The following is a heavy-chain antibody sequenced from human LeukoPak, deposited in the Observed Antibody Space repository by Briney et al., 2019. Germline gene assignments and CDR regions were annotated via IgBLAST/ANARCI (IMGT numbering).Heavy chain of an antibody. J-gene: IGHJ4*02. D-gene: IGHD6-6*01. Sequence: GGSLRLSCAASGFTFSSYSMNWVPHAPAKGLEWVSYISSRSSTIYYADSVKGRFTNSRDNAKNSPYLQVDGLRAEDTAVYYCARGRYSSSSGDFDYWGQGTLVTVSS. CDR3: ARGRYSSSSGDFDY. CDR2: ISSRSSTI. V-gene: IGHV3-48*01. CDR1: GFTFSSYS.